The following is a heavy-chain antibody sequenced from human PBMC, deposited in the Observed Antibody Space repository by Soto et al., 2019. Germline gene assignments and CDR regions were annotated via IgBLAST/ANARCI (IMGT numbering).Heavy chain of an antibody. V-gene: IGHV3-23*01. CDR1: GFTFSSYA. CDR3: AKDMGYDLSPLGYFDY. Sequence: GGSLRLSCAASGFTFSSYALSWVRQAPGKGLDWVAAISGSGSSTYYADSVKGRFTISRDNSKNTLYLQLDSLRVEDTAVYYCAKDMGYDLSPLGYFDYWGQGTLVTVSS. D-gene: IGHD5-12*01. J-gene: IGHJ4*02. CDR2: ISGSGSST.